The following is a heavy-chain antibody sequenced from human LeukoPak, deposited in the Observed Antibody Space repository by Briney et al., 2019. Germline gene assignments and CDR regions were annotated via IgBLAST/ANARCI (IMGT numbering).Heavy chain of an antibody. D-gene: IGHD2-8*01. CDR3: ARDSDKGYCTNGVCAGDFDY. Sequence: ASVKVSCKASGYTFTSYYMHWVRQAPGQGLEWMGIINPSGGSTSYAQKFQGRVTMTRDMSTSTVYMELSSLRSEDTAVYYCARDSDKGYCTNGVCAGDFDYWGQGTPVTVSS. J-gene: IGHJ4*02. V-gene: IGHV1-46*01. CDR2: INPSGGST. CDR1: GYTFTSYY.